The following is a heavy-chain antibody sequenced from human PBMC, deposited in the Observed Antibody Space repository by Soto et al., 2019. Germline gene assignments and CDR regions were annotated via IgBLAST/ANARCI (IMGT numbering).Heavy chain of an antibody. CDR3: ARGAQGGNWFDP. J-gene: IGHJ5*02. CDR1: GYTFTGYY. Sequence: ASVKVSCKASGYTFTGYYMHWVRQAPGQGLEWMGWVNPNSGGTNYAQKFQGRVTMTRDTSISTAYMELSRLRSDDTAVYYCARGAQGGNWFDPWGQGTLVTSPQ. D-gene: IGHD3-16*01. V-gene: IGHV1-2*02. CDR2: VNPNSGGT.